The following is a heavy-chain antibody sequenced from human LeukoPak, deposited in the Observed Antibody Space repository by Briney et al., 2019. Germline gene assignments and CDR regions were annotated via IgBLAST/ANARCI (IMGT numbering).Heavy chain of an antibody. CDR2: IYYSGST. V-gene: IGHV4-30-4*01. Sequence: SETLSLTCTVSGGSISSGDYYWSWIRQPPGKGLEWIGYIYYSGSTYYNPSLKRRVTISVDTSKNQFSLKLSSVTAADTAVYYCAMGITMVRGLEYWGQGTLVTVSS. D-gene: IGHD3-10*01. J-gene: IGHJ4*02. CDR3: AMGITMVRGLEY. CDR1: GGSISSGDYY.